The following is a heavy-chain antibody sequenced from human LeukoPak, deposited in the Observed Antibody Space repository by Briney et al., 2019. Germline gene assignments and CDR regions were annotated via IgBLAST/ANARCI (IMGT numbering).Heavy chain of an antibody. J-gene: IGHJ4*02. CDR2: IYPGDSDT. CDR1: GYSFTSYW. V-gene: IGHV5-51*01. D-gene: IGHD5-12*01. Sequence: GESLMISCKGSGYSFTSYWIGWVRQMPGKGLEWMGIIYPGDSDTRYSPSFQGQVTISADKSISTAYLQWSSLKASDTAMYYCARQTQHSYSGYEAFDYWGQGTLVTVSS. CDR3: ARQTQHSYSGYEAFDY.